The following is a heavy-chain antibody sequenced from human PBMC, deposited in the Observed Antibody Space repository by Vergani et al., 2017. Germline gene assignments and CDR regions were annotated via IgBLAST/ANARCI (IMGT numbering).Heavy chain of an antibody. Sequence: QVQLQESGPGLVKQETLSLTCTVSGGSISSYYWSWIRQPPGKGLEWIGYIYYSGSTNYNPSLKSRVTISVDTSKNQFSLKLSSVTAADTAVYYCARSHNWNYRYYFDYWGQGTLVTVSS. D-gene: IGHD1-7*01. CDR3: ARSHNWNYRYYFDY. CDR2: IYYSGST. V-gene: IGHV4-59*08. CDR1: GGSISSYY. J-gene: IGHJ4*02.